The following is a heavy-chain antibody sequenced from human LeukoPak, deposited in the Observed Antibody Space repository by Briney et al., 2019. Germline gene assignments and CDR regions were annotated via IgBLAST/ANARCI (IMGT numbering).Heavy chain of an antibody. CDR1: GFTFSSCS. V-gene: IGHV3-21*01. CDR2: ISSSSSYI. D-gene: IGHD4-17*01. J-gene: IGHJ4*02. Sequence: GGSLRLSCAASGFTFSSCSMNWVRQAPGKGLEWVSSISSSSSYIYYADSVKGRFTISRDNAKNSLYLQMNSLRAEDTAVYYCASENNDYGDYVMSNWGQGTLVTVSS. CDR3: ASENNDYGDYVMSN.